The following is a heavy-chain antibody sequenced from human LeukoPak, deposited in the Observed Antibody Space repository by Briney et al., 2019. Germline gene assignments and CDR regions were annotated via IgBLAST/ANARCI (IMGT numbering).Heavy chain of an antibody. V-gene: IGHV3-66*01. Sequence: GWSLRLSCAASGFTVSSYYMYWVRQAPGKWLEWVSFIYSGCSTYYADSVKGRFTISRDNSKNTLYLQMNSLRAEDTAVYYCARGSGWDFDCWGQGTLVTVSS. CDR1: GFTVSSYY. CDR2: IYSGCST. D-gene: IGHD6-19*01. J-gene: IGHJ4*02. CDR3: ARGSGWDFDC.